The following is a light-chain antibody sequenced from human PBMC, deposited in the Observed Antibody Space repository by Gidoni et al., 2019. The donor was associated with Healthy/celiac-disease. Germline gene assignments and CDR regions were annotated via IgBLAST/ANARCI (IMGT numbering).Light chain of an antibody. J-gene: IGLJ1*01. CDR3: SSYAGSNNLV. CDR1: SSDVGGYHY. Sequence: QSALTQPPSASGSPGQSVTISCTGTSSDVGGYHYVSWYQQHPGKAPKLMIYDVSKRPSGVPYRFSGAKSGNMAALTVSGLQAEDEADYYCSSYAGSNNLVFGTGTKVTVL. CDR2: DVS. V-gene: IGLV2-8*01.